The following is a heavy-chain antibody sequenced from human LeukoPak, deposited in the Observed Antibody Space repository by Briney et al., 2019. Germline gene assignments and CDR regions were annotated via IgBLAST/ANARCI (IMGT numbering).Heavy chain of an antibody. Sequence: VGSLGLSCAASGFTFSSYWMHWVRQAPGKGLVWVSRIESDGSTTSYADSVKGRFTISRDNAKNTLYLQMNSLRAEDTAVYYCARGYGSSGNEKIFDYWGQGTLVTVSS. D-gene: IGHD6-19*01. V-gene: IGHV3-74*01. CDR1: GFTFSSYW. J-gene: IGHJ4*02. CDR2: IESDGSTT. CDR3: ARGYGSSGNEKIFDY.